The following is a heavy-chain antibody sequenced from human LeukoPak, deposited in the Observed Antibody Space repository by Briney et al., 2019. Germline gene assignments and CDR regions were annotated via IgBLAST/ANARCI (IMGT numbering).Heavy chain of an antibody. D-gene: IGHD6-19*01. V-gene: IGHV1-18*01. CDR1: GYTFTSYY. Sequence: ASVKVSCKASGYTFTSYYMHWVRQAPGQGLEWMGWISAYNGNTNYAQKLQGRVTMTTDTSTSTAYMELRSLRSDDTAVYYCARLDYSSGWYWFDPWGQGTLVTVSS. CDR3: ARLDYSSGWYWFDP. CDR2: ISAYNGNT. J-gene: IGHJ5*02.